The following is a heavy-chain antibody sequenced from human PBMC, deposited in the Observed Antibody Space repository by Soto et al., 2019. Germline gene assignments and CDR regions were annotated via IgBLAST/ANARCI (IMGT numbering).Heavy chain of an antibody. CDR3: ASSIFYYVFDV. J-gene: IGHJ6*02. Sequence: PGEALKIPCKGSGYTFTNYWNGWGRQMPGKGAEWEGIIYPGDSDTKYNLSFQGQVTISADKSITTTYLQWSSLKESDTAIYYCASSIFYYVFDVLGQGTTVTVSS. V-gene: IGHV5-51*01. CDR2: IYPGDSDT. CDR1: GYTFTNYW.